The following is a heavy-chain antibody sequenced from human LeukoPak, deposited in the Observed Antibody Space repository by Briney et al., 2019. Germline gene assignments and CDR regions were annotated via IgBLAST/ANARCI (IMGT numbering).Heavy chain of an antibody. CDR1: GGFFSGYY. CDR2: INHSGST. CDR3: ARGPTVTTLHYYYYGMDV. J-gene: IGHJ6*02. D-gene: IGHD4-11*01. V-gene: IGHV4-34*01. Sequence: PSETLSLTCAVYGGFFSGYYWSWIRQPPGKGLEWIGEINHSGSTNYNPSLKSRVTISVDTSKNQFSLKLSSVTAADTAVNYCARGPTVTTLHYYYYGMDVWGQGTTVTVSS.